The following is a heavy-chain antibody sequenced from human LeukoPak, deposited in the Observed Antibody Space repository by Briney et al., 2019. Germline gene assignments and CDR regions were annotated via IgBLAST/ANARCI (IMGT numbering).Heavy chain of an antibody. CDR2: INPNSGGT. CDR1: GYTFSGYY. D-gene: IGHD2-21*02. V-gene: IGHV1-2*02. J-gene: IGHJ4*02. CDR3: ARGKTMVYCGGDCYRFDN. Sequence: ASVKVSCKASGYTFSGYYMHWVRQAPGQGLEWVGWINPNSGGTNYAQKFQGRVTMTRDASISTAYMELSRLLSGDTAVYYCARGKTMVYCGGDCYRFDNWGQGTLVTVSS.